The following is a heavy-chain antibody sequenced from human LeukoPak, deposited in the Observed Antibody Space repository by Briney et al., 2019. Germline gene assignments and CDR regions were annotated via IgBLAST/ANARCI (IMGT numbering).Heavy chain of an antibody. Sequence: GGSLRLSCAASGFTFSSYSMNWVRRAPGKGLEWVSSISSSSSYIYYADSVKGRFTISRDNAKNSLYLQMNSLRAEDTAVYYCAREEYSSSWYGWFDPWGQGTLVTVSS. V-gene: IGHV3-21*01. J-gene: IGHJ5*02. CDR2: ISSSSSYI. CDR3: AREEYSSSWYGWFDP. CDR1: GFTFSSYS. D-gene: IGHD6-13*01.